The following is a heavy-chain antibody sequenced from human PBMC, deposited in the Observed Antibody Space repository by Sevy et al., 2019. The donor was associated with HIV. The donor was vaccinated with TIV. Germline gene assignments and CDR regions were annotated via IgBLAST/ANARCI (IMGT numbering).Heavy chain of an antibody. D-gene: IGHD6-19*01. CDR1: GFTFSSYA. CDR3: ARGEYSSGWLDY. J-gene: IGHJ4*02. CDR2: ISYDGSNK. V-gene: IGHV3-30-3*01. Sequence: GGSLRLSCAASGFTFSSYAMHWVRQAPGKGLEWMAVISYDGSNKYYADSVKGRLTISRDNSKNTLYLQMNSRRAEDTAVYYCARGEYSSGWLDYWGQGTLVTVSS.